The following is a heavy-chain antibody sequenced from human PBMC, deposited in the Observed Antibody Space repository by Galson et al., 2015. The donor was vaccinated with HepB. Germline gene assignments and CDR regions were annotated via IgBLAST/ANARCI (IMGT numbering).Heavy chain of an antibody. J-gene: IGHJ4*02. CDR1: GVTFSSYT. CDR2: MSYDGNNE. V-gene: IGHV3-30-3*01. CDR3: ARAIWFGNLGGPTDS. D-gene: IGHD3-10*01. Sequence: SLRLACAASGVTFSSYTMHWVRQAPGKGLEWVAVMSYDGNNEYYADSVKGRFTISRDLSKNTLFLQMNSLRGEDTAVYHCARAIWFGNLGGPTDSWGQGIPVTVSS.